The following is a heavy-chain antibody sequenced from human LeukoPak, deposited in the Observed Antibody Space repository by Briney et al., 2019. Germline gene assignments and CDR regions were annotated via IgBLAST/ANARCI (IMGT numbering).Heavy chain of an antibody. CDR2: ISAYNGNT. CDR3: ARVFSGYDFWSGYLDY. CDR1: GYTFTSYG. D-gene: IGHD3-3*01. V-gene: IGHV1-18*01. Sequence: ASVKVSCKASGYTFTSYGISWVRQAPGQGLEWMGWISAYNGNTNYAQKLQGRVTMTTDTSTSTAYMELSRLRSDDTAVYYCARVFSGYDFWSGYLDYWGQGTLVTVSS. J-gene: IGHJ4*02.